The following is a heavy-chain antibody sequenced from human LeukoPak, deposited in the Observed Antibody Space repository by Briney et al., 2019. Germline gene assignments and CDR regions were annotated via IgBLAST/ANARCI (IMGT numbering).Heavy chain of an antibody. V-gene: IGHV4-4*07. CDR2: INTSGST. Sequence: SETLSLTCNVSGDSISGYYWSWIRQFAGKGLEWIGRINTSGSTNYKPSLKSRVTMSVDTSKNQFSLKLSPVTAADTAVYYCARDRSYGPDHWGQGTLVTVSS. J-gene: IGHJ4*02. CDR3: ARDRSYGPDH. D-gene: IGHD5-18*01. CDR1: GDSISGYY.